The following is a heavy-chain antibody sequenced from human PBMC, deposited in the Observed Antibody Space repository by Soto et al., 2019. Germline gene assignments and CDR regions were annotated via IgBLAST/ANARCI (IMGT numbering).Heavy chain of an antibody. CDR3: ARDRLPDASMDYYYSHGMDV. D-gene: IGHD3-10*01. J-gene: IGHJ6*02. CDR2: ISAYNGNT. Sequence: ASVKVSCKASGYTFTSYGISWVRQAPGQGLEWMGWISAYNGNTNYAQKLQGRVTMTTDTSTSTAYMELRSLRSEDTALYYCARDRLPDASMDYYYSHGMDVWGQGTTVTVSS. V-gene: IGHV1-18*01. CDR1: GYTFTSYG.